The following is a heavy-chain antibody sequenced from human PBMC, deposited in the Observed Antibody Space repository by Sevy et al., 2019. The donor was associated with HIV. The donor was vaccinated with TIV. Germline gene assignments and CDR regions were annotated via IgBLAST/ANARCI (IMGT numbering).Heavy chain of an antibody. CDR3: AKDFTGYNGMDV. J-gene: IGHJ6*02. D-gene: IGHD3-9*01. CDR1: GIIFTSSG. V-gene: IGHV3-30*18. Sequence: GGSLRLSCVVSGIIFTSSGMHWVRQAPGKGLEWVAVISYYGRDKFYADSVKGRFTISRDNSKNILYLQMNGLRIEDTAVYYCAKDFTGYNGMDVWGQGTMVTVSS. CDR2: ISYYGRDK.